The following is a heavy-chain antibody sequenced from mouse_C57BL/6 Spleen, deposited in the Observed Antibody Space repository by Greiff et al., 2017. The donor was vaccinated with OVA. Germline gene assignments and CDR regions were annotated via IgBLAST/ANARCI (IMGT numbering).Heavy chain of an antibody. CDR3: AKELGGYAMDY. V-gene: IGHV1-26*01. J-gene: IGHJ4*01. D-gene: IGHD4-1*01. Sequence: VQLQQSGPELVKPGASVKISCKASGYTFTDYYMNWVKQSHGKSLEWIGDINPNNGGTSYNQKFKGKATLTVDKSSSTAYMELRSRTSEDSAVYYCAKELGGYAMDYWGQGTSVTVSS. CDR2: INPNNGGT. CDR1: GYTFTDYY.